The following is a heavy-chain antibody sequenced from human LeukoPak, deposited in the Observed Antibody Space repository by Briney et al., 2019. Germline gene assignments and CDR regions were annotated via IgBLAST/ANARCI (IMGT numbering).Heavy chain of an antibody. CDR3: AREANYGSGMS. V-gene: IGHV3-66*02. Sequence: GGSLRLSCAASGFTVSSNYMSWVRQAPGKGLEWVSVIYSGGSTYYADSVKGRFTISRDNSKNTLYLQMNSLRAEDTAVYYSAREANYGSGMSWGQGTLVTVSS. CDR1: GFTVSSNY. D-gene: IGHD3-10*01. J-gene: IGHJ4*02. CDR2: IYSGGST.